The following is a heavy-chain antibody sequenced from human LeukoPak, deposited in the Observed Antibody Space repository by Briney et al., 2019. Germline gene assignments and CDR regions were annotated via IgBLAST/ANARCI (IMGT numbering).Heavy chain of an antibody. CDR3: VLSSITKAYYFGVDV. CDR2: IFDDGNTV. CDR1: GFTFSDYY. Sequence: GGSLRLSCAASGFTFSDYYMTWIRQTPGKGLEWLSYIFDDGNTVLYADSIKGRFTVSRDNAKNSLYLQMNSLRADDTAVYHCVLSSITKAYYFGVDVWGQGTTVVVSS. V-gene: IGHV3-11*01. J-gene: IGHJ6*02. D-gene: IGHD3-3*02.